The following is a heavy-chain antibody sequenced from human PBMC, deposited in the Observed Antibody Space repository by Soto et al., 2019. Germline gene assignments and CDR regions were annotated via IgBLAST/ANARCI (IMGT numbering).Heavy chain of an antibody. CDR3: ASGWALDF. V-gene: IGHV6-1*01. D-gene: IGHD2-15*01. Sequence: PXXTLSLTCAISGDSVSSNSADWNWIRQSPSRGLEWLGRTYYRSKWHNDYAVSVKSRITINPDTSKNQFPLKLNSVTPEDTAMYYCASGWALDFWGQGTMVTVSS. J-gene: IGHJ3*01. CDR1: GDSVSSNSAD. CDR2: TYYRSKWHN.